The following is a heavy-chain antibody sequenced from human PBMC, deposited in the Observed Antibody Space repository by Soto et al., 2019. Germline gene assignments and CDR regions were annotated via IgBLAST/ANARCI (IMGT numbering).Heavy chain of an antibody. D-gene: IGHD3-10*01. J-gene: IGHJ5*02. CDR1: GGSVRTGSYH. Sequence: QVQLQESGPGRVKPLETLSLTCSVSGGSVRTGSYHWSWIRQPPGKGLEWIGFIPNNGSPDYNPSLKSLVVVSIDRSKNQFSLKVNSVTAADTAVYFCARIGWGGESWGQGTLVTVSS. CDR3: ARIGWGGES. V-gene: IGHV4-61*01. CDR2: IPNNGSP.